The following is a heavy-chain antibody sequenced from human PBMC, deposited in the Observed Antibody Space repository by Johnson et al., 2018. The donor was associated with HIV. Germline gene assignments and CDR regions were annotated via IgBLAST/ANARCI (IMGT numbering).Heavy chain of an antibody. Sequence: VQLVESGGGLVQPGRSLRLSCAASGFTFDDYAMHWVRQAPGKGLEWVSGINWNGGSTGYADSVTGRFTISRDNAKNSLYLQMTSLRAEDTAWYYCAKEATTRGGDAFDIWCQGTMVTVSS. CDR1: GFTFDDYA. CDR2: INWNGGST. V-gene: IGHV3-9*01. J-gene: IGHJ3*02. CDR3: AKEATTRGGDAFDI. D-gene: IGHD1-1*01.